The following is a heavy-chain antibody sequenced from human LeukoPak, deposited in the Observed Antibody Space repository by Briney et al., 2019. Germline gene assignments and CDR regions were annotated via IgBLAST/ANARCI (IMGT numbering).Heavy chain of an antibody. Sequence: ASVKVSCKASGYTFTSYGISWVRQAPGQGLEWMGWISAYNGNTNYEQKLQGRVTMTTDTSTSTAYMELRSLRSDDTAVYYCARHMCSSTSCYGGLENWFDPWGQGTLVTVSS. D-gene: IGHD2-2*01. CDR1: GYTFTSYG. CDR2: ISAYNGNT. V-gene: IGHV1-18*01. CDR3: ARHMCSSTSCYGGLENWFDP. J-gene: IGHJ5*02.